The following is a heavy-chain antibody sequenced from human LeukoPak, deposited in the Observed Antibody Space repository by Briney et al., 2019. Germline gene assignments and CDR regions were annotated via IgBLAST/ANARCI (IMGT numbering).Heavy chain of an antibody. D-gene: IGHD6-6*01. CDR1: GFTFSSYW. J-gene: IGHJ6*03. CDR2: INTDGSST. Sequence: GGSLRLSCAASGFTFSSYWMHWVRQAPGKGLVWVSRINTDGSSTSYADSVKGRFTISRDNAKNTLYLQMNSLRAEDTAVYYCARDLYSSSDYYYYYMDVWGKGTTVTVPS. V-gene: IGHV3-74*01. CDR3: ARDLYSSSDYYYYYMDV.